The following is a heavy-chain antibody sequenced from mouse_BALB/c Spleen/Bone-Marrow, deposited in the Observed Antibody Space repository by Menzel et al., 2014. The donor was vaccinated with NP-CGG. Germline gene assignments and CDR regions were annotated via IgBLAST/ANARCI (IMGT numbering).Heavy chain of an antibody. Sequence: EVHLVESGGGLVQPGGSMKLSCAASGFTFSDAWMDWVRQSPEKGLEWVAEIRRKANNHATYYPESVKGMFTISREDSKSSGYLQMSTLRTEDTGIYYCTSRWLLGRGQGTSVTVSS. CDR2: IRRKANNHAT. V-gene: IGHV6-6*01. CDR1: GFTFSDAW. J-gene: IGHJ4*01. D-gene: IGHD2-3*01. CDR3: TSRWLLG.